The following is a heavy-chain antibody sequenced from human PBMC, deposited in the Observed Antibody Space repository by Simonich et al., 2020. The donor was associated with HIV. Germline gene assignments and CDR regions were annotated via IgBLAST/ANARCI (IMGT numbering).Heavy chain of an antibody. CDR3: AKDRYSSSSGSFDY. CDR1: GFTFDDYA. D-gene: IGHD6-6*01. J-gene: IGHJ4*02. CDR2: NSGNSVSK. V-gene: IGHV3-9*03. Sequence: EVQLVESGGGLVQPGRSLRLSCAASGFTFDDYAMHWVRQAPVKVAEWVSGNSGNSVSKGYADSVKGRFTISRDNAKNSLYLQMNSLRAEDMALYYCAKDRYSSSSGSFDYWGQGTLVTVSS.